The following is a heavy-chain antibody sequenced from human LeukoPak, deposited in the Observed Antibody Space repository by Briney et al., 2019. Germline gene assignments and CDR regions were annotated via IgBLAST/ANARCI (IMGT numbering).Heavy chain of an antibody. Sequence: ASVKVSCKASGYTFTGYSMHWVRQAPGQGLEWMGLIRPNSGTTNYAQRFQGRVTMTRDTSISTAYMELSTLRSDDTAVYYCATVTRNHSDGYTSRGYNDYWGQGTLVTVSS. D-gene: IGHD5-24*01. V-gene: IGHV1-2*06. CDR2: IRPNSGTT. CDR3: ATVTRNHSDGYTSRGYNDY. CDR1: GYTFTGYS. J-gene: IGHJ4*02.